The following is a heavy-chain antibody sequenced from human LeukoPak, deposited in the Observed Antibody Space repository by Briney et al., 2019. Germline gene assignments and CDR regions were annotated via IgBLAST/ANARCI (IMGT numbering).Heavy chain of an antibody. J-gene: IGHJ4*02. CDR2: FDPEDGET. D-gene: IGHD6-19*01. Sequence: ASVKVPCKVSGYTLAELSMHWVRQAPGKGLEWMGGFDPEDGETIYAQKFQGRVTMTEDTSTDTAYMELSSLRSEDTAVYYCATGVRYSSGWYYFDYWGQGTLVTVSS. CDR1: GYTLAELS. V-gene: IGHV1-24*01. CDR3: ATGVRYSSGWYYFDY.